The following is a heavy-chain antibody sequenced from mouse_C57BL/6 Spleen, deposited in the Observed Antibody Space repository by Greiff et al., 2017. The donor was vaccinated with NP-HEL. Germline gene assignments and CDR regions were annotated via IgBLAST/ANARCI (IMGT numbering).Heavy chain of an antibody. CDR2: IYPGDGDT. CDR3: ALTDYAMDY. Sequence: VQLQQSGPELVKPGASVKISCKASGYAFSSSWMNWVKQRPGKGLEWIGRIYPGDGDTNYNGKFKGKATLTADKSSSTAYMQLSSLTSEDSAVYYYALTDYAMDYWGQGTSVTVSS. D-gene: IGHD1-1*01. CDR1: GYAFSSSW. J-gene: IGHJ4*01. V-gene: IGHV1-82*01.